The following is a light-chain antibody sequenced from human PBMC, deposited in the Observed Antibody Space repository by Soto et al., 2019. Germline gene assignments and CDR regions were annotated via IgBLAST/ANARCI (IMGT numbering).Light chain of an antibody. Sequence: DIEMTQSPSSLSASVGDRVTISCRASQSISSYLNWYQQKAGKAPKVLVYAVSSMKSGVPSRFSGSGSGTEFTLTISSLQPEDFATYYCQQTYSGVTLGPWTKVDLK. V-gene: IGKV1-39*01. CDR1: QSISSY. J-gene: IGKJ3*01. CDR3: QQTYSGVT. CDR2: AVS.